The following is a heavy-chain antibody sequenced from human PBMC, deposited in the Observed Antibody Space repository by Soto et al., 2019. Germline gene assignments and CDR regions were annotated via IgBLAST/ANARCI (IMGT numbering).Heavy chain of an antibody. D-gene: IGHD3-16*01. V-gene: IGHV2-5*02. CDR3: ALQGGGGELRSFDAFDI. CDR1: GLSLSTGGVA. CDR2: IYWDDDK. Sequence: QITLKESGPTLVNPTQTLTLTCNLSGLSLSTGGVAVGWIRQPPGKALEWLALIYWDDDKRYSPSLKSRLTNTKDSSKTQVVLKVTKMDPVEPATYFCALQGGGGELRSFDAFDIWGQGTMVTVSS. J-gene: IGHJ3*02.